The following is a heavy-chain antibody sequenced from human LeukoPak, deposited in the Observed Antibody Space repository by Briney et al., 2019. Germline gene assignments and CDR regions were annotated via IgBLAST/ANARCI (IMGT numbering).Heavy chain of an antibody. D-gene: IGHD6-13*01. V-gene: IGHV3-30*04. Sequence: GGSLRLSCAASEFTFSTYAMHWVRQAPGKGPEWVAVISRDGLDTYYADSVRGRFTISRDNAKNSLYLQMNSLRAEDTALYYCARDIGEAAAGIWIYWGQGTLVTVSS. CDR1: EFTFSTYA. J-gene: IGHJ4*02. CDR2: ISRDGLDT. CDR3: ARDIGEAAAGIWIY.